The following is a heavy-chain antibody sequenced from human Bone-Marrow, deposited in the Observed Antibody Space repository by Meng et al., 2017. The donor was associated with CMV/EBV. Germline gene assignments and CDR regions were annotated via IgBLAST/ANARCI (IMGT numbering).Heavy chain of an antibody. CDR2: ISNDGTTI. J-gene: IGHJ4*02. CDR1: GFSFSDYY. CDR3: AREGPQASDFWSNYYKPLDY. V-gene: IGHV3-11*04. Sequence: GGSLRLSCAASGFSFSDYYMSWIRQAPGKGPEWISYISNDGTTISYADSVKGRFTISRDNAKSSLYLEMTGLRGEDTAIYYCAREGPQASDFWSNYYKPLDYWGQGTLVTVSS. D-gene: IGHD3-3*01.